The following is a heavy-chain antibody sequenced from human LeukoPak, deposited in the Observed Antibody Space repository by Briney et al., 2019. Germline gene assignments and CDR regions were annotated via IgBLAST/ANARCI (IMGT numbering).Heavy chain of an antibody. J-gene: IGHJ4*02. CDR2: ISPDGITT. CDR1: GFTFVNSW. CDR3: AKGKREFDD. Sequence: GGCLRLSCAASGFTFVNSWIHWVRQGPGRGLVWVSRISPDGITTNYADSVKGRFTISRDNSKNTLHLQIDSLRVEDTAIYYCAKGKREFDDWGQGTLVTVSS. V-gene: IGHV3-74*01.